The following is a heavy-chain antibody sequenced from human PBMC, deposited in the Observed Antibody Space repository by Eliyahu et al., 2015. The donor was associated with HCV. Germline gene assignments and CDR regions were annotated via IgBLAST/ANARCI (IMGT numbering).Heavy chain of an antibody. D-gene: IGHD2/OR15-2a*01. V-gene: IGHV3-9*01. CDR3: AKAIAASTTTISTPPHY. J-gene: IGHJ4*02. CDR2: ISWNSGSI. CDR1: GFTXXDXA. Sequence: EVXLVESGGGLVQPGRSLRLSCAASGFTXXDXAXHWVRQAPGKGLEWVSGISWNSGSIGYADSVKGRFTISRDNAKNSLYLQMNSLRAEDTALYYCAKAIAASTTTISTPPHYWGQGTLVTVSS.